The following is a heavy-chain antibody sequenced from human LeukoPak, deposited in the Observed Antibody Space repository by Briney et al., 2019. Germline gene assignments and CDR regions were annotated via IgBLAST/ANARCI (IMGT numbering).Heavy chain of an antibody. V-gene: IGHV3-15*01. Sequence: GGSLRLSCAASGFTFSNASMSCVRQAPGKGLEWVGRIQRKTDGGTTDYPVPVKGRFTISRDDSKNPLYLQMNSLKTEDPAVYYCTTDYSSGWYSPPSIDYWGQGTLVTVSS. CDR1: GFTFSNAS. J-gene: IGHJ4*02. D-gene: IGHD6-19*01. CDR2: IQRKTDGGTT. CDR3: TTDYSSGWYSPPSIDY.